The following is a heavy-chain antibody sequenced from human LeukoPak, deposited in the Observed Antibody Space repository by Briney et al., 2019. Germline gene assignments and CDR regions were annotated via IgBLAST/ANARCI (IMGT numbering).Heavy chain of an antibody. D-gene: IGHD3-22*01. Sequence: HPGRSLRFSCAASGFTFSSYAMHWVRQAPGKGLEWVAVISYDGSNKYYADSVKGRFTISRDNSKNTLYLQMNSLRAEDTAVYYCARETRRLGSGYYSDSFDYWGQGTLVTVSS. CDR1: GFTFSSYA. J-gene: IGHJ4*02. CDR3: ARETRRLGSGYYSDSFDY. CDR2: ISYDGSNK. V-gene: IGHV3-30*01.